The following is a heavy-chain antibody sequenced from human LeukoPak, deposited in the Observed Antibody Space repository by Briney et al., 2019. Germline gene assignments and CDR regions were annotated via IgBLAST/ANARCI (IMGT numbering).Heavy chain of an antibody. CDR1: GFTFSNYA. CDR3: AKDFVRYNIQFDY. V-gene: IGHV3-23*01. D-gene: IGHD1-1*01. CDR2: ISDSGVTA. Sequence: GGSLRLSCVVSGFTFSNYAMTWVRQAPGQGLDWVSAISDSGVTAYYADSVKGRFTISRDNSKSTLYLQMNSLRAEDTAVYYCAKDFVRYNIQFDYWGQGALVTVSS. J-gene: IGHJ4*02.